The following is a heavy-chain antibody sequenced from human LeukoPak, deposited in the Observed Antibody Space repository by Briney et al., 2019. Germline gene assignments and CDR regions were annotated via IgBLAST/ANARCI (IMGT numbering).Heavy chain of an antibody. V-gene: IGHV3-7*01. CDR1: GLTFSDYW. Sequence: GGSLRLSCAASGLTFSDYWMGWVRQAPGKGLEWVANINPDGSQKYYVDSVKGRFTISRDNAKNSLYLQMKSLRAEDTAVYSCARAVAGLDYWGQGNLVTVSP. J-gene: IGHJ4*01. CDR2: INPDGSQK. D-gene: IGHD6-19*01. CDR3: ARAVAGLDY.